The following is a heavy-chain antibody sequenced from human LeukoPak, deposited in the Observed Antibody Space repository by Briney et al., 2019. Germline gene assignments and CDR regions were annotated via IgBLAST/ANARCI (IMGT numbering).Heavy chain of an antibody. J-gene: IGHJ5*01. Sequence: ASVKVSCTASGYTFTSYGTSWVRQAPGQGLECMGWISAYNGNTNYAQKLQGRVTMTTETPTSTVYMELRSLSSDDTAVYYCARDCSSTSCYFGSWGQGTLVTVSS. CDR2: ISAYNGNT. D-gene: IGHD2-2*01. CDR3: ARDCSSTSCYFGS. CDR1: GYTFTSYG. V-gene: IGHV1-18*01.